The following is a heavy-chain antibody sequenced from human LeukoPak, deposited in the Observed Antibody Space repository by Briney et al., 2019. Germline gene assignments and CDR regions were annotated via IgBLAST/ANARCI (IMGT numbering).Heavy chain of an antibody. CDR1: GFTFRNYG. Sequence: GGSLRLSCAASGFTFRNYGMHWVRQAPGKGLEWVALIWYDGSNKYYADSVKGRFTISRDNAKNSLYLQMNSLRAEDTALYYCAKGRSYGSGNDYWGQGTLVTVSS. CDR2: IWYDGSNK. CDR3: AKGRSYGSGNDY. D-gene: IGHD3-10*01. V-gene: IGHV3-30*02. J-gene: IGHJ4*02.